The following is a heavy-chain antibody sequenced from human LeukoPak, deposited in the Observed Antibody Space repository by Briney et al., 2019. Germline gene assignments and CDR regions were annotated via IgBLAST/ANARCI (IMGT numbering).Heavy chain of an antibody. V-gene: IGHV3-21*01. CDR1: GFTFSSYR. CDR2: ISSSSSYI. D-gene: IGHD2-15*01. Sequence: WGSLRLSCAASGFTFSSYRMNWVRQAPGKGLEWVSSISSSSSYIYYADSVKGRFTISRDNAKNSLYLQMNSLRAEDTAVYYCARVGYCSGGSCYNWFDPWGQGTLVTVSS. J-gene: IGHJ5*02. CDR3: ARVGYCSGGSCYNWFDP.